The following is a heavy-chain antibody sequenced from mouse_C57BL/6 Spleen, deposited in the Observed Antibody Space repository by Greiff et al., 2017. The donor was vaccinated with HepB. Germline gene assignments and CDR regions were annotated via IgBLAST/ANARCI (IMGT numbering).Heavy chain of an antibody. Sequence: EVQLVESGGGLVQPGGSLSLSCAASGFTFTDYYMSWVRQPPGKALEWLGFIRNKANGYKTEYSASVKGRFTISRDNSPSILYLQMNALRAEDSATYYCARCTGTLDYWGQGTTLTVSS. CDR1: GFTFTDYY. J-gene: IGHJ2*01. CDR3: ARCTGTLDY. CDR2: IRNKANGYKT. D-gene: IGHD4-1*01. V-gene: IGHV7-3*01.